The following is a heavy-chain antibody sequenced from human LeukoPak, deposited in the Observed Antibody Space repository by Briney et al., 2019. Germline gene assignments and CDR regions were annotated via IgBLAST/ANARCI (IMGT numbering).Heavy chain of an antibody. CDR1: GGSITTSYHY. J-gene: IGHJ4*02. CDR3: AREIPAAGRFDY. Sequence: PSEPLTLTCTVSGGSITTSYHYWGWIRQPPGKGLEWIGSIDYRERTTYNPSLKSRVTISADTSRNQFSLKLSSVTARDTAVYYCAREIPAAGRFDYWGQGTLVTVSS. D-gene: IGHD6-13*01. CDR2: IDYRERT. V-gene: IGHV4-39*01.